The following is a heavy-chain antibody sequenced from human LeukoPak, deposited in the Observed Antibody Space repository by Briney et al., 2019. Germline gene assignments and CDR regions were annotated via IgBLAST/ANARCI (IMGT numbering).Heavy chain of an antibody. CDR1: GFTVSSNY. Sequence: GGSLRLSCAASGFTVSSNYMSWVRQAPGKGLEWVSVIYSGGSTYYADSVKGRFTISRDNSKNTLYLQMNSLRAEDTAVYYCARGGSSWSITFDYWGQGTLVTVSS. J-gene: IGHJ4*02. CDR2: IYSGGST. V-gene: IGHV3-53*01. CDR3: ARGGSSWSITFDY. D-gene: IGHD6-13*01.